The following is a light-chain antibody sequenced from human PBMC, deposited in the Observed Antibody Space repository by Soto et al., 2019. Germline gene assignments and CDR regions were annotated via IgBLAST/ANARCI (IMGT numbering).Light chain of an antibody. CDR2: AAS. V-gene: IGKV3-20*01. CDR3: HQYGTTPWT. J-gene: IGKJ1*01. Sequence: EIVLTQSPGTLSLSPGERATLSCRASQSVANNFLAWYQQKPGQAPTLLIFAASKRASDIPARFSGSGSGSDFTLTISRLEPADFAVYYCHQYGTTPWTFGQGTKVEIK. CDR1: QSVANNF.